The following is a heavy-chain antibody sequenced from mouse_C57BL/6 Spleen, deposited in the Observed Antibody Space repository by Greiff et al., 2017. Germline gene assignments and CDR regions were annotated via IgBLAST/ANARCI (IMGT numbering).Heavy chain of an antibody. CDR2: FYPGSGSI. CDR3: ARHEGGDGYSYWYFDV. CDR1: GYTFTEYT. Sequence: VKLMESGAELVKPGASVKLSCKASGYTFTEYTIHWVKQRSGQGLEWIGWFYPGSGSIKYNEKFKDKATLTADKSSSTVYMELSRLTSEDSAVYFCARHEGGDGYSYWYFDVWGTGTTVTVSS. D-gene: IGHD2-3*01. J-gene: IGHJ1*03. V-gene: IGHV1-62-2*01.